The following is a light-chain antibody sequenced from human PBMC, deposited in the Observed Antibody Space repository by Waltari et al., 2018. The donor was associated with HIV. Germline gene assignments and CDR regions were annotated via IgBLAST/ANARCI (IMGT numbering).Light chain of an antibody. CDR3: SAWDSSLSAVV. CDR2: RSN. J-gene: IGLJ2*01. CDR1: SNTVGYEG. Sequence: QAGLTQPPSVSKGLRQTATLTCTGNSNTVGYEGAAWLQPPQGHPPKVLVARSNNRPSGISERFSASRSGNTASLTISGLQPEDEADYYCSAWDSSLSAVVFGGGTKLTVL. V-gene: IGLV10-54*04.